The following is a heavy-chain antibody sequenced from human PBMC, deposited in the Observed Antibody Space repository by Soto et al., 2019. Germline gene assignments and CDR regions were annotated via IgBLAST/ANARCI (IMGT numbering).Heavy chain of an antibody. CDR3: AKVDRRRQNRPAP. J-gene: IGHJ5*02. Sequence: ASVKVSCKESGYTFTSYYMHWVRQAPGQGLEWMGIINPSGGSTSYAQKFQGRVTMTRDTSTSTVYMELSSLRSEDTAVYYCAKVDRRRQNRPAPSARGSPVTVSS. D-gene: IGHD3-9*01. CDR1: GYTFTSYY. CDR2: INPSGGST. V-gene: IGHV1-46*01.